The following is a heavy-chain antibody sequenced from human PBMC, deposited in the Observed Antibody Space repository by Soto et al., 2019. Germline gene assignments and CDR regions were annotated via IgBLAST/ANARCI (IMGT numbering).Heavy chain of an antibody. CDR2: INAGNGNT. D-gene: IGHD1-26*01. CDR1: GYTFTSYA. Sequence: QVQLVQSGAEVKKPGASVKVSCKASGYTFTSYAMHWVRQAPGQRLEWMGWINAGNGNTKYSQKFQRRVTITRDTSARTAYMELSSLRSEDTAVYYCARDVGATGDWGQGTLVTVSS. J-gene: IGHJ4*02. CDR3: ARDVGATGD. V-gene: IGHV1-3*01.